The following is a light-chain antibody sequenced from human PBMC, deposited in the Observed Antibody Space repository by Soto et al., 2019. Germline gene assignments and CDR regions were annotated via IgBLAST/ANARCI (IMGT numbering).Light chain of an antibody. Sequence: ETVMTQSPGTLSVSLVEIARLCFSSSQSVSIHLAWYQQKPGQAPRLLIYDTSTRATGIPARFSGSASGTEFTLTISSLQSEDFAVYYCQQYSNWPPINCGQGTRRENK. J-gene: IGKJ5*01. CDR2: DTS. CDR1: QSVSIH. V-gene: IGKV3-15*01. CDR3: QQYSNWPPIN.